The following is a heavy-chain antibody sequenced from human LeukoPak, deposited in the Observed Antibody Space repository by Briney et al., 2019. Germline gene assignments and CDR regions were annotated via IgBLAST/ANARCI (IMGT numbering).Heavy chain of an antibody. CDR1: GFTYSSYA. D-gene: IGHD3-22*01. J-gene: IGHJ4*02. CDR2: ISDSGGGT. CDR3: AKYYYDSSGSRHFDY. V-gene: IGHV3-23*01. Sequence: GGSLRLSCAASGFTYSSYAMSWVRQAPGTGLEWVSAISDSGGGTYYAASVRGRFTISRDNSKNTLHLQMNSLRAEDTAVYYCAKYYYDSSGSRHFDYWGQGTLVTVSS.